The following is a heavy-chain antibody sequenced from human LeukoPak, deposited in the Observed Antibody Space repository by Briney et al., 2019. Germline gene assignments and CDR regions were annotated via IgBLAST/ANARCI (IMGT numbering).Heavy chain of an antibody. J-gene: IGHJ6*02. Sequence: SETLSLTCTVSGGSISSYYWSWIRQPPGKGLEWIGYIYYSGSTNYNPSLESRVTISVDTSKNQFSLKLSPVTAADTAVYYCARALLSPNYDFWSGYPNGGYYYYGMDVWGQGTTVTVSS. V-gene: IGHV4-59*08. CDR1: GGSISSYY. D-gene: IGHD3-3*01. CDR3: ARALLSPNYDFWSGYPNGGYYYYGMDV. CDR2: IYYSGST.